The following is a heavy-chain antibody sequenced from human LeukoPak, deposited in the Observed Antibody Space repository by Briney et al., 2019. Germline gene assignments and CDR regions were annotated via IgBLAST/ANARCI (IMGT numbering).Heavy chain of an antibody. CDR3: ARRGYFDSSGYLF. CDR1: GGSIRSTRYF. Sequence: NPSETLSLTSTVSGGSIRSTRYFWGWIRQPPGKGLERIGTIYYSGTTYYDPSLEGRVTISVDTSKNQFSLKLSSVTAADTAVYYCARRGYFDSSGYLFWGQGTLVTVSS. CDR2: IYYSGTT. D-gene: IGHD3-22*01. J-gene: IGHJ4*02. V-gene: IGHV4-39*01.